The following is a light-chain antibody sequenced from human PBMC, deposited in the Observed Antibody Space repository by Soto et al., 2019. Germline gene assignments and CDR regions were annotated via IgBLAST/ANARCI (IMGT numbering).Light chain of an antibody. V-gene: IGKV1-5*01. CDR3: QQYDSFSST. CDR1: QSISTW. Sequence: DIQMTQSPSTLSASVDDRVSIPCRASQSISTWLAWYQQKPGRAPKLLIYDSPSLESGVPSRFSGSGSGTEFSLTISSLQPDDFATYYCQQYDSFSSTFGQGTRLEIK. CDR2: DSP. J-gene: IGKJ5*01.